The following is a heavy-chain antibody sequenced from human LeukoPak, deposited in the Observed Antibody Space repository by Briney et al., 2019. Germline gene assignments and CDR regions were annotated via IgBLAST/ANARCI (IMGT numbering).Heavy chain of an antibody. V-gene: IGHV3-73*01. CDR2: IRSEAKSYAT. CDR3: TRHIYYEDGFDY. J-gene: IGHJ4*02. Sequence: GGSLRLSCAASGFIFSDSNMHWVRQASGKGLEWVGQIRSEAKSYATAYAASVKGRFTISRDDSKNTAYLQMNSLKTEDTAVYYCTRHIYYEDGFDYWGQGTLVTVSS. CDR1: GFIFSDSN. D-gene: IGHD3-22*01.